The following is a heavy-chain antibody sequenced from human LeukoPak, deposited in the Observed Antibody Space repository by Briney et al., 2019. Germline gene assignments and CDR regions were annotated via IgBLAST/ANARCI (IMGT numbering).Heavy chain of an antibody. CDR3: ARVGKWEGRGFDI. J-gene: IGHJ3*02. D-gene: IGHD1-26*01. CDR2: INPSGGST. CDR1: GFTFTSYY. V-gene: IGHV1-46*01. Sequence: PGGSLRLSCAASGFTFTSYYMHWVRQAPGQGLEWMGIINPSGGSTSYAQKFQGRVTMTRDTSTSTVYMELSSLRSEDTAVYYYARVGKWEGRGFDIWGQGTMVTVSS.